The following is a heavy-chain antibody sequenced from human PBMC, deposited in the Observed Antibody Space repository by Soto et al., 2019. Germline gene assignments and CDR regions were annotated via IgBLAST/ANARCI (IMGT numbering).Heavy chain of an antibody. J-gene: IGHJ6*02. D-gene: IGHD4-17*01. CDR1: GYTFTTYQ. CDR3: ARAALGYDYSDV. CDR2: LNPSGGST. Sequence: ASVNVSFRASGYTFTTYQIHWVRQAPGQGLEWMGTLNPSGGSTSYAQRFQGRVTMTRDTSTSTVYMELSSLRSEDTAVYYCARAALGYDYSDVLGQGTTVTVSS. V-gene: IGHV1-46*01.